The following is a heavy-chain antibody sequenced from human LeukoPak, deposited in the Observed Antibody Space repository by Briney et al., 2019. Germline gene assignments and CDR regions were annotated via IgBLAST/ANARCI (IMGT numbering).Heavy chain of an antibody. CDR2: IWYDGSRK. J-gene: IGHJ3*02. V-gene: IGHV3-33*01. Sequence: GGSLRLSCTASGFTFSNYGIHWVRQAPGEGLKWVAGIWYDGSRKYYADSVKGRFTISRDNAKNSLYLQMNSLRAEDTAVYYCARALPSPLYSGSYADAFDIWGQGTMVTVSS. CDR3: ARALPSPLYSGSYADAFDI. D-gene: IGHD1-26*01. CDR1: GFTFSNYG.